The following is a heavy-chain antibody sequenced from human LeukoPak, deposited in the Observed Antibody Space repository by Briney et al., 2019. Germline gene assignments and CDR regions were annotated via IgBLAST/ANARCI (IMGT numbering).Heavy chain of an antibody. CDR2: INHSGST. Sequence: PSETLSLTCAVYGGSFSGYYWSWIRQPPGKGLEWMGVINHSGSTNYNPSLKSRVTISVDTSKNQFSLKLSSVTAADTAVYYCARGYYDSSGYYFDYWGQGTLVTVSS. CDR1: GGSFSGYY. D-gene: IGHD3-22*01. V-gene: IGHV4-34*01. J-gene: IGHJ4*02. CDR3: ARGYYDSSGYYFDY.